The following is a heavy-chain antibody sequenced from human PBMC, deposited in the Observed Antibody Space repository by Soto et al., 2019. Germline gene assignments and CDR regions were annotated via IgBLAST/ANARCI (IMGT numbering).Heavy chain of an antibody. CDR3: ARSFKLERSDY. J-gene: IGHJ4*02. V-gene: IGHV1-46*01. CDR1: GYIFTNYY. Sequence: GASVKVSCKASGYIFTNYYIYWVRQAPGQGLEYIGIINPGGGATDYAQKFQGRVTMTRDTSTSTAYMELSSLRSDDTAVYYCARSFKLERSDYWGQGTLVTVSS. CDR2: INPGGGAT. D-gene: IGHD1-1*01.